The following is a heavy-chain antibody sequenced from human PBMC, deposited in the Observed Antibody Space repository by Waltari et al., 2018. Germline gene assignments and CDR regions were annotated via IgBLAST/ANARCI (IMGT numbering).Heavy chain of an antibody. D-gene: IGHD3-3*01. CDR2: KSYDGSNK. CDR3: ARRGDLWAIDY. CDR1: GFTFSSYA. Sequence: QVQLVESGGGVVQPGGSLRLSCAASGFTFSSYAMHWVRQAPGKGLGWVAVKSYDGSNKYYADSVKGRFTISRDNSKNTLYLQMNSLRAEDTAVYYCARRGDLWAIDYWGQGTLVTVSS. J-gene: IGHJ4*02. V-gene: IGHV3-30-3*01.